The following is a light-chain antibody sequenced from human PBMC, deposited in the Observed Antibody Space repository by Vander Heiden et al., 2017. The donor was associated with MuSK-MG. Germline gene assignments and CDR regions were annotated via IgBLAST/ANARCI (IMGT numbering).Light chain of an antibody. CDR3: QQEDSPPLT. Sequence: DIVMTQSPDSLAVSLGERATINCKSSQSILYSSNNKNYLAWYQQKPGQPPKLLIYWASTRESGVPDRFSGSGSGTDFTLTISSLQAEDVAVYYCQQEDSPPLTFGGRTKVEIK. CDR1: QSILYSSNNKNY. V-gene: IGKV4-1*01. CDR2: WAS. J-gene: IGKJ4*01.